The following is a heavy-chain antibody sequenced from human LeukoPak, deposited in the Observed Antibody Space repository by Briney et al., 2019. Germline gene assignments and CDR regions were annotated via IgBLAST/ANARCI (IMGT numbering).Heavy chain of an antibody. D-gene: IGHD5-18*01. Sequence: SETLSLTCAVYGGSFSGYYWSRIRQSPGKGRELIGEINYSGSTSYNPSLKSRVTISVDTSTNQFSLKMSSVTAADTAVYYCARGWGAMVPHVWGQGNTVTVSS. CDR1: GGSFSGYY. CDR3: ARGWGAMVPHV. V-gene: IGHV4-34*01. CDR2: INYSGST. J-gene: IGHJ6*02.